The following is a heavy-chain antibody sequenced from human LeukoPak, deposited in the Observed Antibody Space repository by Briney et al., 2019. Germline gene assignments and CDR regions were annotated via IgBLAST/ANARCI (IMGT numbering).Heavy chain of an antibody. V-gene: IGHV3-21*01. CDR1: GFTFSSYS. Sequence: GGSLRLSCAASGFTFSSYSMNWVRQAPGKGLEWVSSISSSSYIYYADSVKGRFTISRDNAKNSLYLQMNSLRAEDTAVYYCARESSSGYYYAYYFDYWGQGTLVTVSS. D-gene: IGHD3-22*01. CDR2: ISSSSYI. CDR3: ARESSSGYYYAYYFDY. J-gene: IGHJ4*02.